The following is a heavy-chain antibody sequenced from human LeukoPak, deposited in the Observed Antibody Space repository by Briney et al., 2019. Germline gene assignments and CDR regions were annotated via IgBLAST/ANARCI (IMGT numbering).Heavy chain of an antibody. Sequence: GGSLRLSCAASGFTFSSYAMSWVRQAPGKGLEWVSVINPSGANTYYADSVKGRFTISRDNAKDTLYLQMSSLRVEDTAVYYCIGSNGYPEYWGQGTLVTVSS. CDR1: GFTFSSYA. V-gene: IGHV3-23*01. D-gene: IGHD3-22*01. CDR3: IGSNGYPEY. CDR2: INPSGANT. J-gene: IGHJ4*02.